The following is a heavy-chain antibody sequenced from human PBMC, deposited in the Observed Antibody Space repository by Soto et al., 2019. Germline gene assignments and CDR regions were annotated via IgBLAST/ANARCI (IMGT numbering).Heavy chain of an antibody. Sequence: SETLSLTCAVYGGSFSGYYWSWIRQPPGKGLEWIGEINHSGSTNYNPSLKSRVTISVDTSKNQFSLKLSSVTAADTAVYYCARLQMAGYYYYGMDVWGQGTTVTVSS. CDR2: INHSGST. J-gene: IGHJ6*02. CDR3: ARLQMAGYYYYGMDV. CDR1: GGSFSGYY. V-gene: IGHV4-34*01. D-gene: IGHD6-19*01.